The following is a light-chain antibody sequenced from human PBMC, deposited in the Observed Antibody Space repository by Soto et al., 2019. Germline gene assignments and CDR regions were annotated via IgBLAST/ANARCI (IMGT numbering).Light chain of an antibody. Sequence: EIVRPQSPATVPASPGERVTLSCRASQSVNSDLSWYQQTPGQAPRPLIYDASTRAAGVPARFSGSGSGTEFTLTISSLQSEDFALYYCQQYSQWPLYTFGQGTKVDIK. CDR2: DAS. J-gene: IGKJ2*01. CDR3: QQYSQWPLYT. V-gene: IGKV3-15*01. CDR1: QSVNSD.